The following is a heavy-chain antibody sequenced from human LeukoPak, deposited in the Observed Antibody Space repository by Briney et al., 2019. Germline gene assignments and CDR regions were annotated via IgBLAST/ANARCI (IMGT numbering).Heavy chain of an antibody. CDR2: IIPIFGTA. CDR3: ARDDYFNSSGYYKPNPFDY. V-gene: IGHV1-69*05. J-gene: IGHJ4*02. D-gene: IGHD3-22*01. CDR1: GGTFSSYA. Sequence: SVKVSCKASGGTFSSYAISWVRQAPGQGLEWMGRIIPIFGTANYAQKFQGRVTITTDESTSTAYMELSSLRSEDTAVYYCARDDYFNSSGYYKPNPFDYWGQGTLVTVSS.